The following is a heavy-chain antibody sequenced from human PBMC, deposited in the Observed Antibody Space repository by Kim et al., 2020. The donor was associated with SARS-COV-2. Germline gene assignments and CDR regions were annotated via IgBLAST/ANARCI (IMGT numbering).Heavy chain of an antibody. CDR1: GFTFSNYG. CDR3: AKDMAYQGDSPPRYYLDY. D-gene: IGHD1-26*01. J-gene: IGHJ4*02. V-gene: IGHV3-23*01. CDR2: ISVAGSGT. Sequence: GGSLRLSCAASGFTFSNYGMSWVRQAPGKGLEWVSSISVAGSGTYYADSVKGRFVISRDNSKSTLYLRLNNLAAEDTTVYFCAKDMAYQGDSPPRYYLDYWGQGTLVTVSS.